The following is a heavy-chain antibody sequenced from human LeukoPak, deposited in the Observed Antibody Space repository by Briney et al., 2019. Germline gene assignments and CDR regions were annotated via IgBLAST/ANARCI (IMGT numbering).Heavy chain of an antibody. D-gene: IGHD1-26*01. Sequence: ASVKVSCKASGYTFTSYYMHWVRQAPGQGLEWMGLINPSGGSTSYAQKFQGRVTMTRDTSTSTVYMELSSLRSEDTAVYYCARGGSYPIKDYYYYYGMDVWGQGTTVTVSS. CDR1: GYTFTSYY. J-gene: IGHJ6*02. CDR2: INPSGGST. CDR3: ARGGSYPIKDYYYYYGMDV. V-gene: IGHV1-46*01.